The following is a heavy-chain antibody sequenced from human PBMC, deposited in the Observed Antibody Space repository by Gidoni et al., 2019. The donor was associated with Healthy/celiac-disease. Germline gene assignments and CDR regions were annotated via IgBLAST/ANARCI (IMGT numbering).Heavy chain of an antibody. Sequence: EVKKPGSSVKVSCKASGGTFSSYAISWVRQAPGQGLEWMGGIIPIFGTANYAQKFQGRVTITADKSTSTAYMELSSLRSEDTAVYYCARVSVHYYDTPGAFDIWGQGTMVTVSS. CDR3: ARVSVHYYDTPGAFDI. J-gene: IGHJ3*02. D-gene: IGHD3-22*01. CDR1: GGTFSSYA. V-gene: IGHV1-69*06. CDR2: IIPIFGTA.